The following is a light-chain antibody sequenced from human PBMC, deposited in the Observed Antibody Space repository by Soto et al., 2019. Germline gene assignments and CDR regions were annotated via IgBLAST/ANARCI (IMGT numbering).Light chain of an antibody. V-gene: IGKV3-11*01. CDR3: QQRSNWPPIT. CDR2: DAS. Sequence: EIVLTQSPATLSLSTGERATLSCRTSQSVSSYLAWYQQKPGQAPRLLIYDASNRATGIPARFSGSGSGTDFTLTISSLEPEDLAVYYCQQRSNWPPITFGQGTRLEIK. J-gene: IGKJ5*01. CDR1: QSVSSY.